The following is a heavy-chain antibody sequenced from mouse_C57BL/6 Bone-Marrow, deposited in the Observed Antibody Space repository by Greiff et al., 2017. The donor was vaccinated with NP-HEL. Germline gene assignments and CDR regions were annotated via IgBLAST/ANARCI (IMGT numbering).Heavy chain of an antibody. CDR3: TNYYDYP. D-gene: IGHD2-4*01. Sequence: VQLQQSGAELVRPGASVTLSCKASGYTFTDYEMHWVKQTPVHGLEWIGAFDPETGGTAYNQKFKGKAILTADKSSSTAYMELRSLTSEDSAVYYCTNYYDYPWGQGTLVTVSA. V-gene: IGHV1-15*01. J-gene: IGHJ3*01. CDR1: GYTFTDYE. CDR2: FDPETGGT.